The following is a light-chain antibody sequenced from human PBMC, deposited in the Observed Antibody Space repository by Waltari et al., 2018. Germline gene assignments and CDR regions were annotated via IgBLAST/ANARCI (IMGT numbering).Light chain of an antibody. J-gene: IGKJ2*01. Sequence: EIVMTQSPGTLSVSPGERLTLSCRASQSVSSHLAWYQQKPGQAPTLLIHGASTRATGMPARFSGSGSGTEFTLTISSLQSEDFADYYCQQYSDWPYTFGQGTKLEIK. CDR1: QSVSSH. CDR3: QQYSDWPYT. CDR2: GAS. V-gene: IGKV3-15*01.